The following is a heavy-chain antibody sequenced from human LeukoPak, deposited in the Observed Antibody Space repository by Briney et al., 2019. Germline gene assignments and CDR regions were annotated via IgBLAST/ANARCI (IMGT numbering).Heavy chain of an antibody. CDR1: GFTFSSYA. CDR3: ARGASSGWFGPLTDY. Sequence: GGSLRLSCAASGFTFSSYAMHWVRQAPGKGLEWVAVISYDGNNKYYADSVEGRFTISRDKSKNTLYLQMNSLRPEDTAVYYCARGASSGWFGPLTDYWGQGTLVTVSS. D-gene: IGHD6-19*01. J-gene: IGHJ4*02. V-gene: IGHV3-30*04. CDR2: ISYDGNNK.